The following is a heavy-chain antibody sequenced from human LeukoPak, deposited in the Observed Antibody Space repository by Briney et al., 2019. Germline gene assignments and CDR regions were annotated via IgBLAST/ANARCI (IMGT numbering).Heavy chain of an antibody. Sequence: GGSLRLSCVASGFTLNDYALHWVRQAPGKGLEWISLVSGDGDSTYYADSVKGRFTISRDNSKNSLYLQMSSLRAEDTAVYYCAKGVRSGTYYNCFDPWGQGTLVTLPS. CDR3: AKGVRSGTYYNCFDP. CDR2: VSGDGDST. CDR1: GFTLNDYA. D-gene: IGHD1-26*01. V-gene: IGHV3-43*02. J-gene: IGHJ5*02.